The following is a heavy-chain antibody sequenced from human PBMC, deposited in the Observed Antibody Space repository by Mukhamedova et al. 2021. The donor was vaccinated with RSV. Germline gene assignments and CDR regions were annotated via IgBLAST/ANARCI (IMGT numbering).Heavy chain of an antibody. V-gene: IGHV3-7*01. CDR3: ARPGSYCSGGGSCFPFGY. D-gene: IGHD2-15*01. CDR1: SYW. Sequence: SYWMTWVRQAPGKGLEWLANINQDGSATYYVDSVRGRFTISRDNAKNSLYLQMNNMRAEDPAEYYCARPGSYCSGGGSCFPFGYWG. CDR2: INQDGSAT. J-gene: IGHJ4*01.